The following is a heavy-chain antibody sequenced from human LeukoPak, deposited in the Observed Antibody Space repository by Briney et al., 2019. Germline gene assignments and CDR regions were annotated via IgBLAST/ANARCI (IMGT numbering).Heavy chain of an antibody. CDR2: ISSSGSTI. J-gene: IGHJ4*02. D-gene: IGHD3-16*01. V-gene: IGHV3-48*03. CDR1: GFTFSSYE. CDR3: ARGGLYYDY. Sequence: PGGSLRLSCAASGFTFSSYEMNWVRQAPGKGLEWVSYISSSGSTIYYADSVKGRFTISRDNAKNSLYLQMNSLTAEDTALYYCARGGLYYDYWGQGTLVTVSS.